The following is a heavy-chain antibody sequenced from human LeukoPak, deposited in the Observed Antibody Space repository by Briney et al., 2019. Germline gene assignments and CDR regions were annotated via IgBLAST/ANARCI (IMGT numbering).Heavy chain of an antibody. CDR3: ARGLGGYDFWSGYYTGLSFDP. Sequence: SQTLSLTCAVSGGSISSGGYSWSWIRQPPGKGLEWIGYIYHSGSTYYNPSLKSRFTISVDRSKNQFSLKLSSVTAADTAVYYCARGLGGYDFWSGYYTGLSFDPWGQGTLVTVSA. CDR1: GGSISSGGYS. V-gene: IGHV4-30-2*01. D-gene: IGHD3-3*01. J-gene: IGHJ5*02. CDR2: IYHSGST.